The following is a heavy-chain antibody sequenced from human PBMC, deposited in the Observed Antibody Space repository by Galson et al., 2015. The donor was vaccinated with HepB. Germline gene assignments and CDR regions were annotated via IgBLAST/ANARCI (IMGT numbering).Heavy chain of an antibody. CDR2: ILYDGNNK. CDR3: AREGQSGYYWDY. V-gene: IGHV3-30-3*01. CDR1: GFTFSSYA. D-gene: IGHD3-3*01. Sequence: SLRLSCAASGFTFSSYAMHWVRQAPGKGLEWVASILYDGNNKYDADSVKGRFTISRDNSKNTLYLQMNSLRAEDTAVYYCAREGQSGYYWDYWGQGTLVTVSS. J-gene: IGHJ4*02.